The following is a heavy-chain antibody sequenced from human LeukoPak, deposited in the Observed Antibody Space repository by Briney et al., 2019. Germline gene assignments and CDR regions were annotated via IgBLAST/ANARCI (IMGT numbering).Heavy chain of an antibody. D-gene: IGHD3-3*01. CDR2: LSGSGGST. CDR3: AKMTRYQRITIFGVVIKDLSYYYYMDV. CDR1: GFTFSSYA. J-gene: IGHJ6*03. Sequence: GGSLRLSCAASGFTFSSYAMSWGRAAPGKGLGWVSALSGSGGSTYYTDSVKGRFTISRDNSKNTLYLQMNSLRAEDTAVYYCAKMTRYQRITIFGVVIKDLSYYYYMDVWGKGTTVTVSS. V-gene: IGHV3-23*01.